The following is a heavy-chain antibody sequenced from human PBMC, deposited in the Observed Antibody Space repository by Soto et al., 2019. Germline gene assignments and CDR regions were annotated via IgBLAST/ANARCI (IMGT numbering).Heavy chain of an antibody. D-gene: IGHD4-17*01. Sequence: QLQLQESGSGLVKPSQTLSLTCAVSGGSISSGGYSWSWIRQPPGKGLEWIGYIYHSGSTYYNPSLKSRVTISVDRSQNQFSLKLSSVTAADTAVYYCARDRVFFDATSTVVNVRYFDLWGRGTLVTVSS. CDR2: IYHSGST. J-gene: IGHJ2*01. V-gene: IGHV4-30-2*01. CDR3: ARDRVFFDATSTVVNVRYFDL. CDR1: GGSISSGGYS.